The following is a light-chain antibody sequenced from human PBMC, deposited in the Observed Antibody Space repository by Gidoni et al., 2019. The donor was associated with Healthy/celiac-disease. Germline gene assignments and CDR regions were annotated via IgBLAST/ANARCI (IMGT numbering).Light chain of an antibody. CDR2: GAS. CDR1: QSVSSSY. V-gene: IGKV3-20*01. J-gene: IGKJ4*01. Sequence: EIVLTQSPGTLSLSPGERATLSCRASQSVSSSYLAWYQQKPGQAPRLLIYGASNRATGIPDRVSGSGSGTDFTLTINRLEPEDSAVYYCQQYGSSTLTFXGXTKVEIK. CDR3: QQYGSSTLT.